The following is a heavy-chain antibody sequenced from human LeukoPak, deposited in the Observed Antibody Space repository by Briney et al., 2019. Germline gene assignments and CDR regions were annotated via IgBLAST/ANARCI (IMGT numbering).Heavy chain of an antibody. CDR2: ISYDGSNK. CDR1: GFTFSSYA. CDR3: ARDAQSNYDILTGYTPNYFDY. D-gene: IGHD3-9*01. J-gene: IGHJ4*02. V-gene: IGHV3-30-3*01. Sequence: GGSLRLSCAASGFTFSSYAMHWVRQAPGKGLEWVAVISYDGSNKYYADSVKGRFTISRDNSKNTLYLQMNSLRAEDTAVYYCARDAQSNYDILTGYTPNYFDYWGQGTLVTVSS.